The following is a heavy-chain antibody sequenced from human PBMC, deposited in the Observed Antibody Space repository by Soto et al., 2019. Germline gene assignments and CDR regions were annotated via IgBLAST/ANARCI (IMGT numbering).Heavy chain of an antibody. Sequence: SETLSLTCAVYGGSFSGYYWSWIRQPPGKGLEWIGEINHSGSTNYNPSLKSRVTISVDTSKNQFSLKLSSVTAADMAVYYCARDCRGYSYGRYYYYGMDVWGQGTTVT. J-gene: IGHJ6*02. CDR3: ARDCRGYSYGRYYYYGMDV. D-gene: IGHD5-18*01. CDR2: INHSGST. CDR1: GGSFSGYY. V-gene: IGHV4-34*01.